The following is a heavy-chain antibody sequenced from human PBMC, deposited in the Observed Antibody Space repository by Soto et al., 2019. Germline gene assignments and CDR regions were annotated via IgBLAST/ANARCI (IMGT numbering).Heavy chain of an antibody. Sequence: APVKVSCKASGGTFSSYAISWVRQAPGQGLEWMGGIIPILGIANYAQKFQGRVTITADKSTSTAYMELSSLRSEDTAVYYCARPYDSSGYYYYWGQGTLVTVSS. J-gene: IGHJ4*02. D-gene: IGHD3-22*01. CDR2: IIPILGIA. CDR1: GGTFSSYA. V-gene: IGHV1-69*10. CDR3: ARPYDSSGYYYY.